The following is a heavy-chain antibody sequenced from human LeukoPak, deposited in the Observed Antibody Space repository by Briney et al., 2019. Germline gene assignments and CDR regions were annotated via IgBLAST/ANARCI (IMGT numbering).Heavy chain of an antibody. CDR3: ARGYSRFKLRFLGWPTKGWFDP. J-gene: IGHJ5*02. Sequence: SETLSLTRAVYGGSFSGYYWSWIRQPPGKGLEWIGEINHSGSTNYNPSLKSRVTISVDTSKNQFSLKLSSVTAADTAVYYCARGYSRFKLRFLGWPTKGWFDPWGQGTLVTVSS. V-gene: IGHV4-34*01. D-gene: IGHD3-3*01. CDR2: INHSGST. CDR1: GGSFSGYY.